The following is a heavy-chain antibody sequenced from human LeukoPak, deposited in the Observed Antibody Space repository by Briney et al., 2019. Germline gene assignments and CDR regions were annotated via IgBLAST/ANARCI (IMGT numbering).Heavy chain of an antibody. CDR3: AKDPPARGTGYSSSRVDY. CDR2: MQYDGSVI. Sequence: GGSLRLSCAASGFSFSDYGTHWVRQAPGKGLEWVTFMQYDGSVIFYADSVKGRFTISRDISKNTLYLQMNSLRAEDTAVYYCAKDPPARGTGYSSSRVDYWGQGTLVTVSS. CDR1: GFSFSDYG. V-gene: IGHV3-30*02. D-gene: IGHD6-13*01. J-gene: IGHJ4*02.